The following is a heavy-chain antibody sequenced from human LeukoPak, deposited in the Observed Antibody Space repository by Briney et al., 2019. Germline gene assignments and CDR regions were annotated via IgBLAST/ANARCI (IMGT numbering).Heavy chain of an antibody. J-gene: IGHJ4*02. V-gene: IGHV3-23*01. CDR3: AATWIQLWSIDY. CDR2: ISGSGAST. Sequence: GGSLRLSCAASGFRFSSYDVNWVRQAPGKGLEWVSGISGSGASTYYADSVKGRFTISRDNSKNTLYLEVDSLRADDTAVYYCAATWIQLWSIDYWGQGTLVTVSS. D-gene: IGHD5-18*01. CDR1: GFRFSSYD.